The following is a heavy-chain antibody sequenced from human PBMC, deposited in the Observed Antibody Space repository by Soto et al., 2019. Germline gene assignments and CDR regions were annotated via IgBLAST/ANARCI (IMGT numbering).Heavy chain of an antibody. J-gene: IGHJ5*02. V-gene: IGHV3-48*01. CDR1: GFTFGIYS. D-gene: IGHD6-6*01. CDR2: INGSSSTM. Sequence: PGGSLRLSCAASGFTFGIYSMNWVRQAPGKGLEWISYINGSSSTMYYADSVKGRFIISRDNADNSLYLQMDGLRVEDTAVYYCARGVSSIAARGFDPWGQGTLVTVSS. CDR3: ARGVSSIAARGFDP.